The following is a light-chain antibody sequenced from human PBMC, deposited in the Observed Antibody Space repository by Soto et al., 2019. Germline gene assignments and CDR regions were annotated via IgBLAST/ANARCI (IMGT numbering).Light chain of an antibody. CDR1: SSDVGNNNY. CDR3: SSFIGSSYV. J-gene: IGLJ1*01. CDR2: DVT. Sequence: QSALTQPASVSGSPGQSITISCTGTSSDVGNNNYVSWYQHNPGRAPKVMICDVTNRPSGVSNRFSGSKSGNTASLTISGLQAEDEADYYCSSFIGSSYVFGTGTKLTVL. V-gene: IGLV2-14*03.